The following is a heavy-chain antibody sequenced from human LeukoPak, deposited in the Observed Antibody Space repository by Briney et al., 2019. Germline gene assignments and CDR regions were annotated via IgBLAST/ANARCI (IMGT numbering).Heavy chain of an antibody. CDR1: GGSISSYY. V-gene: IGHV4-4*07. Sequence: PSETLSLTCTVSGGSISSYYWSWIRQPAGKGLEWIGRIYTSGSTNYNPSLKSRVTMSVDTSKNQFSLKLSSVTAADTAVYYCASQVMSSSRQAFDYWGLGTLVTVSS. CDR3: ASQVMSSSRQAFDY. D-gene: IGHD6-13*01. J-gene: IGHJ4*02. CDR2: IYTSGST.